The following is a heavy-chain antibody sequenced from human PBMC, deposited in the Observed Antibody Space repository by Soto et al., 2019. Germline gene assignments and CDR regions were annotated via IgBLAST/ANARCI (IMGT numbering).Heavy chain of an antibody. CDR3: ARGWGSGSRRPDY. CDR2: INAGNGNT. Sequence: QVQLVQSGAEVKKPGASVKVSCKASGYTFTSYAMHWVRQAPGQRLEWMGWINAGNGNTKYSQKFQGRVTITRATSASTAYMGLSSLRSEDTAVYYCARGWGSGSRRPDYWGQGTLVTVSS. D-gene: IGHD3-10*01. J-gene: IGHJ4*02. CDR1: GYTFTSYA. V-gene: IGHV1-3*01.